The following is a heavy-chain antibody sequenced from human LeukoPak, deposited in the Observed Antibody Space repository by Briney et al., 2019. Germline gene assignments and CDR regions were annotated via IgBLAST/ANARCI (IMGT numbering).Heavy chain of an antibody. J-gene: IGHJ4*02. Sequence: GRSLRLSCAATGFTFSSYGMHWVRQPPGTGLEWVAVIWHDGGNEYSADSVKGRFTISRDNSKNTLYLHMSSLRVEDTAVYYCARADLDGNYFDYWGQGALVTVSS. D-gene: IGHD3/OR15-3a*01. CDR2: IWHDGGNE. CDR1: GFTFSSYG. CDR3: ARADLDGNYFDY. V-gene: IGHV3-33*01.